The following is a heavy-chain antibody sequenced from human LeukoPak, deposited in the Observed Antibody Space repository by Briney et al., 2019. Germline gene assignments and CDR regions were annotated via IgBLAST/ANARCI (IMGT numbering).Heavy chain of an antibody. J-gene: IGHJ3*02. D-gene: IGHD3-10*01. CDR3: ARLHLRYYYGSGSWVTSAFDI. CDR2: IYYFGNT. Sequence: PSETLSLTCTVSGGSISNSDYYWGWIRQPPGKGLEWIGYIYYFGNTNYNPSLKSRVTISVDTSKNQFSLKLSSVTAADTAVYYCARLHLRYYYGSGSWVTSAFDIWGQGTMVTVSS. CDR1: GGSISNSDYY. V-gene: IGHV4-39*07.